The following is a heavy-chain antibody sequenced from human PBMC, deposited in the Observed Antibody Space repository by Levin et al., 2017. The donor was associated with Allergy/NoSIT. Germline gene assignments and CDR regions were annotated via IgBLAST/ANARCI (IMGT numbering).Heavy chain of an antibody. CDR2: INHSGST. Sequence: GSLRLSCAVYGGSFSGYYWSWIRQPPGKGLEWIGEINHSGSTNYNPSLKSRVTISVDTSKNQFSLKLSSVTAADTAVYYCASRLAAAAYYFDYWGQGTLVTVSS. J-gene: IGHJ4*02. CDR1: GGSFSGYY. CDR3: ASRLAAAAYYFDY. V-gene: IGHV4-34*01. D-gene: IGHD6-13*01.